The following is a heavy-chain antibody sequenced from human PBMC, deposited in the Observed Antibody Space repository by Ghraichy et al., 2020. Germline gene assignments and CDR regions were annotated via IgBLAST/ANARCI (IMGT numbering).Heavy chain of an antibody. Sequence: GGSLRLSCAASGFTVSSYWMYWVRQVPGKGLVWVSRINSDGSTTTYADSVKGRFTIARDNAKNTLYLQMSGLRGDDTAVYYCARAGADQLLDYWGQGTLATVSS. J-gene: IGHJ4*02. CDR2: INSDGSTT. V-gene: IGHV3-74*03. D-gene: IGHD2-2*01. CDR3: ARAGADQLLDY. CDR1: GFTVSSYW.